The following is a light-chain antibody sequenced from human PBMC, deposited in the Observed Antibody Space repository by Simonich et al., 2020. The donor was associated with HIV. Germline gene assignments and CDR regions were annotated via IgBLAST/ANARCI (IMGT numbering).Light chain of an antibody. J-gene: IGLJ3*02. CDR2: DVS. Sequence: QSALTQPASVSGSPGQSITISCTGTSSDVGGYNYVSWYQQYPGKAPKLMIYDVSKRPAGVSNRFSGSKSGNTASLTISGLQAEDEADYYCSSYTSSSTWVFSGGTKLTVL. CDR1: SSDVGGYNY. CDR3: SSYTSSSTWV. V-gene: IGLV2-14*01.